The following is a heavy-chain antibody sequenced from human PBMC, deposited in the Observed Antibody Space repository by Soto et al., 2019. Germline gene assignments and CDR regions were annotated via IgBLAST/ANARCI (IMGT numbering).Heavy chain of an antibody. CDR1: GGTFSIYA. J-gene: IGHJ6*01. V-gene: IGHV1-69*13. D-gene: IGHD6-13*01. Sequence: SVKVSCKASGGTFSIYAISWVRQAPGQGLEWMGGIIPIFGTANYAQKFQGRVTITADESTSTAYMELSIMRSEDTAVYYCARLRDLIAAAGPEAGTDYYYGMDVWGKETKFTLAS. CDR2: IIPIFGTA. CDR3: ARLRDLIAAAGPEAGTDYYYGMDV.